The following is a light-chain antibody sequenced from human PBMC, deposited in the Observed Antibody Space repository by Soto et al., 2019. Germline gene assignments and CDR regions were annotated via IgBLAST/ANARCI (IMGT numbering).Light chain of an antibody. CDR2: EVN. Sequence: QSALTQPPSASGSPGQSVTISCTGTSSDVGGYNYVSWYPQHPGKAPKLMIYEVNKRPSGVPDRFSGSKSGNTASLTVSGLQAEDEGDYYCSSHAGSKRVFGTGTKVTVL. V-gene: IGLV2-8*01. J-gene: IGLJ1*01. CDR1: SSDVGGYNY. CDR3: SSHAGSKRV.